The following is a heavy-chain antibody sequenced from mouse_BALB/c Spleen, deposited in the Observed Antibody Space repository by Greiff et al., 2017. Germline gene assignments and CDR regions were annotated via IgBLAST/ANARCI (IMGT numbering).Heavy chain of an antibody. J-gene: IGHJ3*01. V-gene: IGHV2-9*02. CDR1: GFSLTSYG. CDR3: ASPYDGYFTWFAY. CDR2: IWAGGST. D-gene: IGHD2-3*01. Sequence: QVQLKESGPGLVAPSQSLSITCTVSGFSLTSYGVHWVRQPPGKGLEWLGVIWAGGSTNYNSALMSRLSISKDNSKSQVFLKMNSLQTDDTAMYYCASPYDGYFTWFAYWGQGTLVTVSA.